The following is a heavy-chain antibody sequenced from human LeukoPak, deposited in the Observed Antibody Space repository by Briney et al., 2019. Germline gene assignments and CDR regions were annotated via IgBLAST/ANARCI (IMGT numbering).Heavy chain of an antibody. J-gene: IGHJ3*02. D-gene: IGHD3-10*01. CDR1: GGTFSSYA. V-gene: IGHV1-69*06. CDR2: IIPIFGTA. Sequence: ASVKVSCKASGGTFSSYAISWVRQAPGQGLEWMGGIIPIFGTANYAQKFQGRVTITADKSTSTAYLELRSLRSDDTAVYYCARCGTYYYASGSPSGAFDIWGQGTKVTVSS. CDR3: ARCGTYYYASGSPSGAFDI.